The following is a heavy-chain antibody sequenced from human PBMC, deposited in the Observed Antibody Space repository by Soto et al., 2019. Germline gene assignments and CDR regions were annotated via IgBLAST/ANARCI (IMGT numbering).Heavy chain of an antibody. V-gene: IGHV3-23*01. CDR3: AKVFSPEGGNYFDH. CDR2: ISNSFSDGNT. Sequence: GGSLRLSCAASGFTFSNYAMDWVRQAPGKGLEWVSAISNSFSDGNTHYADSVKGRFTISRDNDKNTVFLEMNSLTVEDTAVYYCAKVFSPEGGNYFDHWGLGTLVTVSS. J-gene: IGHJ4*02. CDR1: GFTFSNYA.